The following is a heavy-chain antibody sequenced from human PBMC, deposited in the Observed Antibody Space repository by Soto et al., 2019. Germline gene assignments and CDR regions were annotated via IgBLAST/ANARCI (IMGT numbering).Heavy chain of an antibody. D-gene: IGHD2-21*02. Sequence: EVQLLESGGGFEQPGGSLRLSCAATGFTFSVYAMTWVRQAPGKGLEWVSAVTANGGSTYSADSVKGRFTISRDNSKNTLFLQMNSLRAQDTAVYYCASLGVGDWANYYYYYGMDVWGQGTTVTVSS. CDR2: VTANGGST. J-gene: IGHJ6*02. CDR1: GFTFSVYA. CDR3: ASLGVGDWANYYYYYGMDV. V-gene: IGHV3-23*01.